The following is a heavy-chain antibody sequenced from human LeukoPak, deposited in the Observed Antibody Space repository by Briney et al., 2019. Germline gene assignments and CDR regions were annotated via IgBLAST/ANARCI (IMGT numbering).Heavy chain of an antibody. D-gene: IGHD4-23*01. CDR2: ISSSSSYI. CDR1: GFTFSSYS. CDR3: ARELTYAVTADMDV. V-gene: IGHV3-21*01. J-gene: IGHJ6*03. Sequence: GGSLRRSCAASGFTFSSYSMNWVRQAPGKGLEWVSSISSSSSYIYYADSVKGRFTISRDNAKNSLYLQMNSLRAEDTAVYYCARELTYAVTADMDVWGKGTTVTVSS.